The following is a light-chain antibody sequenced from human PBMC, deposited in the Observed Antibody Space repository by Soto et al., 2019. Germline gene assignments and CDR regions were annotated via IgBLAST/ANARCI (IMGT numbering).Light chain of an antibody. CDR2: DDG. CDR3: QVWDISSDQYL. V-gene: IGLV3-21*02. Sequence: SYDLTQPPSVSVAPGQTARITCGGNNIESKSVHWYQQRPGQAPVLVLYDDGNRPSGIPERLSGSNSGSTATLTISSVEASDEADYFCQVWDISSDQYLFGPGNKVTVL. J-gene: IGLJ1*01. CDR1: NIESKS.